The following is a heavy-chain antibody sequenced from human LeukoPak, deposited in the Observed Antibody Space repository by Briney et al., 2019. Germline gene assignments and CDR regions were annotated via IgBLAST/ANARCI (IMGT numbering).Heavy chain of an antibody. V-gene: IGHV3-53*01. CDR2: LYYGVST. Sequence: GGSLRLSCVVSGFTVSGDCISWFRQAPGKGLEWVSVLYYGVSTFYKDSVKGRFTTSGDNFNNTVYLQMNSLRAEDTAVYYCARGRQNYGDYPYWGQGTLVTVSS. D-gene: IGHD4-17*01. CDR1: GFTVSGDC. CDR3: ARGRQNYGDYPY. J-gene: IGHJ4*02.